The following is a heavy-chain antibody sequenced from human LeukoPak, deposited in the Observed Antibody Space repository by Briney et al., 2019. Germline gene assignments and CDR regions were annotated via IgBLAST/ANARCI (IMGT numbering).Heavy chain of an antibody. CDR3: ASNYGDYPLHY. J-gene: IGHJ4*02. CDR1: GGSISSYY. D-gene: IGHD4-17*01. V-gene: IGHV4-4*07. CDR2: IYISGST. Sequence: SETLSLTCTVSGGSISSYYWSWIRQPAGKGLEWIGRIYISGSTNYNPSLKSRVTMSLDTSKNQFSLKLSSVTAADTAVYYCASNYGDYPLHYWGQGTLVTVSS.